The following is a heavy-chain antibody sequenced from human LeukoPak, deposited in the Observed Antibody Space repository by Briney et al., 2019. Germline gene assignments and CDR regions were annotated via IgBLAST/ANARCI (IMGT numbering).Heavy chain of an antibody. CDR2: ISSSSSYI. Sequence: GGSLRLSCAASGFTFNTYSMNWVRQAPGKGLEWVSSISSSSSYIYYADSVKGRFTISRDNAKNSLYLQMNSLRAEDTAVYYCARYYYDSSGYLDYWGQGTLVTVSS. CDR1: GFTFNTYS. V-gene: IGHV3-21*01. D-gene: IGHD3-22*01. CDR3: ARYYYDSSGYLDY. J-gene: IGHJ4*02.